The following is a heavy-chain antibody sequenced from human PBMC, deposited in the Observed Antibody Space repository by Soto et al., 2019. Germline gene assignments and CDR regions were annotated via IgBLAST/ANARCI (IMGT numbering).Heavy chain of an antibody. J-gene: IGHJ4*02. D-gene: IGHD6-6*01. CDR3: ATGRIAARNFDY. CDR1: GESFSGHF. CDR2: INHSGST. V-gene: IGHV4-34*01. Sequence: QVQLQQWGAGLLKPSETLSLTCGVYGESFSGHFWTWIRQPPGKGLEWIGEINHSGSTTYNPSLKSRVTISIDMSKNQFSLRLSSVTAADTGVYYCATGRIAARNFDYWGQGTLVTVSS.